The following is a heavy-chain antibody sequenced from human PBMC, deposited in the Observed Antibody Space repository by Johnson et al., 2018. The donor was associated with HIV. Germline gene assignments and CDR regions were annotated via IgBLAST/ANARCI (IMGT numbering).Heavy chain of an antibody. CDR3: ARMGVATYAFDI. J-gene: IGHJ3*02. V-gene: IGHV3-30*02. D-gene: IGHD5-12*01. Sequence: QVQLVESGGGVVRSGGSLRLSCAASGFTFSSYGMHWVRQAPGKGLAWVAFIRFDGSDKYYADSVKGRFTISRDNSKNTLYLQMNSLRAEDTAVYYCARMGVATYAFDIWGQGTMVTVSS. CDR2: IRFDGSDK. CDR1: GFTFSSYG.